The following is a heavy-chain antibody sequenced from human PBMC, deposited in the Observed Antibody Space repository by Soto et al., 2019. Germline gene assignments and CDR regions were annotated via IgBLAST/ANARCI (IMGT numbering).Heavy chain of an antibody. CDR2: IYYSGST. CDR3: AYGGYYDSSGYYRFPDYFDY. Sequence: QLQLQESGPGLVKPSETLSLTCTVSGGSISSSSYYWGWIRQPPGKGLEWIGSIYYSGSTYYNPSLKSRVTISVDASKNQFSLKLSSVTAADTAVYYCAYGGYYDSSGYYRFPDYFDYWGQGTLVTVSS. CDR1: GGSISSSSYY. J-gene: IGHJ4*02. V-gene: IGHV4-39*01. D-gene: IGHD3-22*01.